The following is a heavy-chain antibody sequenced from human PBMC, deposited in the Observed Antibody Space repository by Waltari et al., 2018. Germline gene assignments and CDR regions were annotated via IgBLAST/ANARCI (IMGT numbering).Heavy chain of an antibody. J-gene: IGHJ1*01. V-gene: IGHV3-21*06. D-gene: IGHD4-17*01. CDR1: GFSFNNYG. CDR3: ARVRMTTMVTPWDF. Sequence: QLVESGGGLVRPGGSLRLSCATSGFSFNNYGMNWVRQAPGKGLEWVSFISGSGNFVYYVDSVKGRFTISRDNGKNIVYLQMNGLRAEDTALYYCARVRMTTMVTPWDFWGQGTLVTVSS. CDR2: ISGSGNFV.